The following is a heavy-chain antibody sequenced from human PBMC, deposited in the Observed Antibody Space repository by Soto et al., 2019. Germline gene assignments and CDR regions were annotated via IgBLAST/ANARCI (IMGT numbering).Heavy chain of an antibody. V-gene: IGHV1-18*01. D-gene: IGHD3-16*01. CDR1: GYTFTSYG. J-gene: IGHJ4*02. CDR3: ARDGIMITSGGVNFDY. CDR2: ISAYNGNT. Sequence: ASVKVSCKASGYTFTSYGISWVRQAPGQGLEWMGWISAYNGNTSYAQKLQGRVTMTTDTSTSTAYMELRSLRSDDTAVYYCARDGIMITSGGVNFDYWGQGTLVTVSS.